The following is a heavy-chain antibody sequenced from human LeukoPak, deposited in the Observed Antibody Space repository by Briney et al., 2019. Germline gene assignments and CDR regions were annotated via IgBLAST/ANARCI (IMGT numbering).Heavy chain of an antibody. CDR1: GGSISSGGYY. CDR2: IYYSGST. CDR3: ARAYCGGDCYVLLYGMDV. V-gene: IGHV4-31*03. D-gene: IGHD2-21*02. Sequence: SETPSLTCTVSGGSISSGGYYWSWIRQHPGKGLEWIGYIYYSGSTYYNPSLKSRVTISVDTSKNQFSLKLSSVTAADTAVYYCARAYCGGDCYVLLYGMDVWGQGTTVTVSS. J-gene: IGHJ6*02.